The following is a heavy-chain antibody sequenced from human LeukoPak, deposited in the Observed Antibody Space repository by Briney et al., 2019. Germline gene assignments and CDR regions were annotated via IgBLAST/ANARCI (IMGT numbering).Heavy chain of an antibody. CDR2: VNHRGMT. CDR3: ARDPTSEISVPHYFDD. CDR1: GGAFSGYH. V-gene: IGHV4-34*01. J-gene: IGHJ4*02. Sequence: SETLSLTCAAYGGAFSGYHWNWIRQAPGKGLEWIGEVNHRGMTNYNPSLKSRVIISADTSKNQFSLKLDSVTAADTAIYYCARDPTSEISVPHYFDDWGRGTLVTVSS. D-gene: IGHD5/OR15-5a*01.